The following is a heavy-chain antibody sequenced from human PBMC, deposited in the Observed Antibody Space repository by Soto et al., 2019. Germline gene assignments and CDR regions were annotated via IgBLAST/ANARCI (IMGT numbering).Heavy chain of an antibody. CDR3: ARGRGGSSGWFIRSYYYMDV. D-gene: IGHD6-19*01. V-gene: IGHV4-34*01. CDR1: GGSFSGYY. J-gene: IGHJ6*03. CDR2: INHSGST. Sequence: QVQLQQWGAGLLKPSETLSLTCAVYGGSFSGYYWSWIRQPPGKGLEWIGEINHSGSTNYNPSLKSRVTIPVDTSKNQFSLKLSSVTAADTAVYYCARGRGGSSGWFIRSYYYMDVWGKGTTVTVSS.